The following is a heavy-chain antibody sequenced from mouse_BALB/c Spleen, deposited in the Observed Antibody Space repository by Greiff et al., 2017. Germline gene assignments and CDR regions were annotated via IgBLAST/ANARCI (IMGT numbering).Heavy chain of an antibody. CDR3: ARWVRGGFDY. V-gene: IGHV5-17*02. Sequence: EGKLMESGGGLVQPGGSRKLSCAASGFTFSSFGMHWVRQAPEKGLEWVAYISSGSSTIYYADTVKGRFTISRDNPKNTLFLQMTSLRSEDTAMYYCARWVRGGFDYWGQGTTLTVSS. J-gene: IGHJ2*01. CDR1: GFTFSSFG. CDR2: ISSGSSTI. D-gene: IGHD2-14*01.